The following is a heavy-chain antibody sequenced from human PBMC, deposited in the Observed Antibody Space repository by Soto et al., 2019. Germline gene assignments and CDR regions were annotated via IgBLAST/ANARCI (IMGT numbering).Heavy chain of an antibody. D-gene: IGHD6-13*01. CDR2: ISGTGSST. CDR3: VKGDSSSWYGDY. J-gene: IGHJ4*02. CDR1: GFTFCNYA. Sequence: GGSLRLSCSASGFTFCNYAIHWVRQAPGKGLEYVSTISGTGSSTYYADSVRGRFTISRDNSKNTLYLQMSSLRPEDTAVYYCVKGDSSSWYGDYWGQGTRVTVSS. V-gene: IGHV3-64D*06.